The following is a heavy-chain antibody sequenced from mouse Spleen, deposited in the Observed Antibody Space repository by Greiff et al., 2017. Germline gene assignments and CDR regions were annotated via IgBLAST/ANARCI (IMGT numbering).Heavy chain of an antibody. J-gene: IGHJ4*01. CDR3: GRGRNWDVRYYAMDY. Sequence: QVQLKESGPGLVAPSQSLSITCTASGFSLTGYGVNWVCQPPGKGLEWLGMIWGDGSTDYNSALKSRLSICKDNSKSQVFLKMSSLQTDDTARYYCGRGRNWDVRYYAMDYWGQGTSVTVSS. CDR1: GFSLTGYG. V-gene: IGHV2-6-7*01. CDR2: IWGDGST. D-gene: IGHD4-1*01.